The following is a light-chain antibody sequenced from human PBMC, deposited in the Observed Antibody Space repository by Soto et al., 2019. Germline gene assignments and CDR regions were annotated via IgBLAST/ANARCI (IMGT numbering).Light chain of an antibody. CDR2: GPS. Sequence: IVLTQSPGTLSLSPGETATLSCRASESLSPHSIAWYQQKPGQAPRLLIYGPSGRATGIPDRISGSGSGTDFPLTISGLEPEDFAMYYCQQFQSSLRTFGQGTKVEIK. CDR3: QQFQSSLRT. V-gene: IGKV3-20*01. CDR1: ESLSPHS. J-gene: IGKJ1*01.